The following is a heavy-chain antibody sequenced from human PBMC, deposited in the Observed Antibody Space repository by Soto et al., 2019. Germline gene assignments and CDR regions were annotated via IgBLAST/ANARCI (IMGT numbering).Heavy chain of an antibody. CDR2: IIPIFGTA. V-gene: IGHV1-69*13. CDR3: ARDRRYSRYDYFPARFWFDP. Sequence: ASVKVSCKASGGTFSSYAISWVRQAPGQGLEWMGGIIPIFGTANYAQKFQGRVTITADESTSTAYMELSSLRSEDTAVYYCARDRRYSRYDYFPARFWFDPWGQGTLVTVSS. CDR1: GGTFSSYA. J-gene: IGHJ5*02. D-gene: IGHD5-12*01.